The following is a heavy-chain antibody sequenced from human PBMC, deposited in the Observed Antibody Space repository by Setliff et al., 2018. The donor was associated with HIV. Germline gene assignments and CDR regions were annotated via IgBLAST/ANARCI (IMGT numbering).Heavy chain of an antibody. J-gene: IGHJ3*01. CDR2: IIPVFGET. CDR1: GGTFSSYD. Sequence: SVKVSCKASGGTFSSYDISGVRQAPGQGLEWMGRIIPVFGETNYAQKFQGRVTITADEFTSTAYMELSSLRSEDTAVYYCARGGRVVPAATGSNAYDLWGHGTKVTVSS. D-gene: IGHD2-2*01. V-gene: IGHV1-69*13. CDR3: ARGGRVVPAATGSNAYDL.